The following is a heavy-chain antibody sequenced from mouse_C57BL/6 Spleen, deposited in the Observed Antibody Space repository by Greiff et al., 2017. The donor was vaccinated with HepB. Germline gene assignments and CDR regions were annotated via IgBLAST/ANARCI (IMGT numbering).Heavy chain of an antibody. Sequence: QVQLKESGAELVKPGASVKISCKASGYAFSSYWMNWVKQRPGKGLEWIGQIYPGDGDTNYNGKFKGKATLTADKSSSTAYMQLSSLTSEDSAVSFCARDPYYYGSSYWYFDVWGTGTTVTVSS. CDR2: IYPGDGDT. D-gene: IGHD1-1*01. V-gene: IGHV1-80*01. CDR3: ARDPYYYGSSYWYFDV. J-gene: IGHJ1*03. CDR1: GYAFSSYW.